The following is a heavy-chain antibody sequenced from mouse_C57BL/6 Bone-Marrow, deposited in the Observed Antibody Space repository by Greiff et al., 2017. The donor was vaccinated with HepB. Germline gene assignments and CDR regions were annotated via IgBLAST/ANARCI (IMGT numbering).Heavy chain of an antibody. J-gene: IGHJ3*01. Sequence: QVQLQQSGAELARPGASVKLSCKASGYTFTSYGISWVKQRTGQGLEWIGEIYPRSGNTYYNEKFKGKATLTADKSSSTAYMELRSLTSEDSAVYFCARGSGVRPFAYWGQGTLVTVSA. CDR2: IYPRSGNT. CDR3: ARGSGVRPFAY. CDR1: GYTFTSYG. D-gene: IGHD2-14*01. V-gene: IGHV1-81*01.